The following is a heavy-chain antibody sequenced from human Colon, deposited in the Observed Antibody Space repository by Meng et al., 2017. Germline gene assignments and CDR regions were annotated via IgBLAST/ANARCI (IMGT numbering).Heavy chain of an antibody. CDR1: GFMFNDYT. V-gene: IGHV3-21*01. CDR3: ARDFYVSGSYPGGVVDY. CDR2: ISSTGDYT. J-gene: IGHJ4*02. D-gene: IGHD3-10*01. Sequence: GESLKISCAASGFMFNDYTMNWVRQAPGKGLEWVSSISSTGDYTYYAGSVQGRFTVSRDNARDSLYLQMNSLGGEDTAVYYCARDFYVSGSYPGGVVDYWGQGTLVTVSS.